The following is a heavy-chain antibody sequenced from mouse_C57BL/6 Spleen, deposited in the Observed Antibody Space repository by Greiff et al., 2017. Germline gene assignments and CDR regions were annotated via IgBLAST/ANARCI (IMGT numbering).Heavy chain of an antibody. CDR3: ARGGTIGYYVDY. J-gene: IGHJ2*01. Sequence: EVHLVESGGGLVKPGGSLKLSCAASGFTFSSYAMSWVRQTPEKRLEWVATISDGGSYTYYPDNVKGRFTITRDNAKNNLYLQMSQLKSEDTAMYYCARGGTIGYYVDYWGQGTTLTVSS. CDR2: ISDGGSYT. CDR1: GFTFSSYA. D-gene: IGHD2-14*01. V-gene: IGHV5-4*01.